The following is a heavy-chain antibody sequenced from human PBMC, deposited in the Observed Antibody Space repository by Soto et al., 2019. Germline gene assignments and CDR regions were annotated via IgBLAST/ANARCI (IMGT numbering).Heavy chain of an antibody. CDR2: VIPIFGTP. D-gene: IGHD2-15*01. V-gene: IGHV1-69*01. CDR1: GGTFSTYA. J-gene: IGHJ6*02. CDR3: ARSQGGSSSLDIYYYYYYGMDV. Sequence: QVQLVQSGAEVKKPGSSVKVSCKAPGGTFSTYAISWVRQAPGQGLEWMGGVIPIFGTPKYAQKFQGTVTITADESTSTGYMELRSLRSEDTAVYYCARSQGGSSSLDIYYYYYYGMDVWGQGTTVTVSS.